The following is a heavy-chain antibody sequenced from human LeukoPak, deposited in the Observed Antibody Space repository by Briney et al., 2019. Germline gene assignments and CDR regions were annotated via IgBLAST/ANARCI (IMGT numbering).Heavy chain of an antibody. CDR1: GFTFSSYA. J-gene: IGHJ5*02. Sequence: GGSLRLSCAASGFTFSSYAMHWVRQAPGKGLEWVSYISSSSSTIFYADSVKGRFTISRDNAQNSLYLQMNSLRDEDTAVYYCTRDSYGSGSYYWFDPWGQGTLVTVSS. D-gene: IGHD3-10*01. CDR2: ISSSSSTI. V-gene: IGHV3-48*02. CDR3: TRDSYGSGSYYWFDP.